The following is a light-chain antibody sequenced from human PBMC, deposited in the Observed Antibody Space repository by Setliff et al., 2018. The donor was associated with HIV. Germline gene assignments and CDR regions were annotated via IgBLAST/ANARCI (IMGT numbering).Light chain of an antibody. CDR1: SSDVGGYDY. CDR3: RSYTSSTTLV. V-gene: IGLV2-14*01. Sequence: QSALTQPASVSGSPGQSITISCTGTSSDVGGYDYVSWYQQHPGKVPKLMLYEVGNRPSGVSNRFSGSKSGNTASLTISGLQAEDEADYYCRSYTSSTTLVFGTGTKVPS. CDR2: EVG. J-gene: IGLJ1*01.